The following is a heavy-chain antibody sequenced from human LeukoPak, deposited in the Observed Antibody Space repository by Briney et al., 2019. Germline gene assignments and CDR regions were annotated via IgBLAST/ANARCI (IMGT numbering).Heavy chain of an antibody. D-gene: IGHD3-3*01. CDR2: IRSKAD. CDR1: GFTFSGSA. CDR3: SRSSSRNFGVVIKSYYYYMDV. V-gene: IGHV3-73*01. J-gene: IGHJ6*03. Sequence: GGSLRLTCAASGFTFSGSAIHWVRQASGKGLEWVGRIRSKADYAASVKAKFTISRDDSKNTAYLQMNSLKTEDTAVYYCSRSSSRNFGVVIKSYYYYMDVWGKGTTVTVSS.